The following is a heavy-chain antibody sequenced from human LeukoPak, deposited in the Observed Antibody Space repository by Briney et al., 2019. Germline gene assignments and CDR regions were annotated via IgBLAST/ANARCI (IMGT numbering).Heavy chain of an antibody. J-gene: IGHJ4*02. CDR3: ARDPLGLRADY. V-gene: IGHV4-34*01. CDR1: GGSFSGYY. D-gene: IGHD3-16*01. Sequence: PSETLSLTCAVYGGSFSGYYWSWIRQPPGKGLEWIGEINHSGSTNYNPSLKSRVTISVDRSKNQFSLKLSSVTAADTAVYYCARDPLGLRADYWGQGTLVTVSS. CDR2: INHSGST.